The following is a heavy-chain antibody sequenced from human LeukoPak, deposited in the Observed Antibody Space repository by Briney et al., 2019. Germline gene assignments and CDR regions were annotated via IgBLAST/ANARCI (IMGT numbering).Heavy chain of an antibody. V-gene: IGHV3-9*01. D-gene: IGHD6-19*01. CDR1: GFTFDDYA. Sequence: PGRSLRLSCAASGFTFDDYAMHWVRQAPGKGLEWVSGISWNSGSIGYADSVKGRFTISRDNAKNSLYLQMNSLRAEDTALYYCAKDRVAGRGRYFDYWGQGTLVTVSS. CDR3: AKDRVAGRGRYFDY. J-gene: IGHJ4*02. CDR2: ISWNSGSI.